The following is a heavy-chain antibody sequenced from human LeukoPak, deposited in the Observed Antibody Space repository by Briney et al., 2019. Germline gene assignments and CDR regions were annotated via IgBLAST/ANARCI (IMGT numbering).Heavy chain of an antibody. D-gene: IGHD2-8*01. Sequence: GGSLRLSCAASGFTFSSYATSWVRQAPGKGLEWVSAISGSGGSTYYADSVKGRFTISRDNSKNTLYLQMNSLRAEDTAVYYCAKEGLKYCTNGVCYTGVDYWGQGTLVTVSS. CDR3: AKEGLKYCTNGVCYTGVDY. CDR2: ISGSGGST. V-gene: IGHV3-23*01. J-gene: IGHJ4*02. CDR1: GFTFSSYA.